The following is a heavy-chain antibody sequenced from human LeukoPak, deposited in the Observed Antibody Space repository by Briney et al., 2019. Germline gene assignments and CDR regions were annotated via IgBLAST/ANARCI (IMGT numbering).Heavy chain of an antibody. J-gene: IGHJ4*02. CDR1: GFTFSDYY. D-gene: IGHD3-22*01. CDR3: ARDVNYYDSSGYDY. CDR2: ISSSGSTI. Sequence: GGSLRLACAASGFTFSDYYISWIRQAPGKWLEWVSYISSSGSTIYYADSVKGRFTISRDNAKNSLYLQMNSLRAEDTAVYYCARDVNYYDSSGYDYWGQGTLVTVSS. V-gene: IGHV3-11*01.